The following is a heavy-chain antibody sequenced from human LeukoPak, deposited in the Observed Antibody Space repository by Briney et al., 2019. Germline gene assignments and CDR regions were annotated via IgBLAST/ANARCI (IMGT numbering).Heavy chain of an antibody. CDR3: ARQNPYDYYYMDV. CDR1: GFIFSSYS. J-gene: IGHJ6*03. CDR2: ISSSSSYI. D-gene: IGHD1-14*01. V-gene: IGHV3-21*06. Sequence: GGSLRLSCAASGFIFSSYSMNWVRQAPGKGLEWVSSISSSSSYIYYADSVKGRFRDNAKNSLYLQMNSLRAEDTAVYYCARQNPYDYYYMDVWGKGTTVTISS.